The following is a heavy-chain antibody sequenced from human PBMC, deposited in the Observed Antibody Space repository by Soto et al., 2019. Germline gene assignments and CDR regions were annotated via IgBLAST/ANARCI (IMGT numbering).Heavy chain of an antibody. CDR2: IWYDGSNK. V-gene: IGHV3-33*01. J-gene: IGHJ4*02. Sequence: QMHLVESGGGVVQPGRSLTLSCVASGFTFTSYGIHWVRQAPGKGLEWVAVIWYDGSNKSYGDAVKGRFSISSDNSKNTVYLQMNILRAEDTAVYYCAIDRRFLEWLAYWGQGPLVSVSS. CDR1: GFTFTSYG. CDR3: AIDRRFLEWLAY. D-gene: IGHD3-3*01.